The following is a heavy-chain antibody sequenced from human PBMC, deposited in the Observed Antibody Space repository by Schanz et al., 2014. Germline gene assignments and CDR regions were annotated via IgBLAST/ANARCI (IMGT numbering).Heavy chain of an antibody. D-gene: IGHD3-10*01. CDR1: GFTFSAYA. J-gene: IGHJ4*02. CDR2: ISASGGTT. V-gene: IGHV3-23*01. Sequence: EVQLLESGGGLVQPGGSLRLSCAASGFTFSAYAMTWVRQIPGKGLEWVSAISASGGTTYYADSVKGRFTISRDNSKSTLYLQMNSLRPEDTAVYYCARGGFGEVSYFDYWGQGTLVTVSS. CDR3: ARGGFGEVSYFDY.